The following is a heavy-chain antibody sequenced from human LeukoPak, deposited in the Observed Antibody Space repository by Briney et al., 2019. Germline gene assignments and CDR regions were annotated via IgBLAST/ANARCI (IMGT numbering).Heavy chain of an antibody. CDR2: IYSSGIT. D-gene: IGHD3-9*01. CDR3: ARLATDSDILTGSDY. CDR1: GGSISGYY. J-gene: IGHJ4*02. Sequence: PSETLSLTCTVSGGSISGYYWSWVRQPPLKGLDWIGYIYSSGITSYSPSLKSRLTISVDTSKNQFSLRLSSVTAADTALYYCARLATDSDILTGSDYWGQGTLVTVSS. V-gene: IGHV4-59*08.